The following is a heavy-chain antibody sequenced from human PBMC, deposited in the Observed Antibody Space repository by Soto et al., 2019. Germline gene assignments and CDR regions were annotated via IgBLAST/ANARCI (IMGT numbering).Heavy chain of an antibody. Sequence: ASVKVSCKASGGTFSSYAISWVRQAPGQGLEWMGGIIPIFGTASYTQRFQGRVTITADKSTTTVYMELSSLRSEDTAVYYCARDRDNSNWPNFDFWGQGTLVTVSS. CDR3: ARDRDNSNWPNFDF. CDR1: GGTFSSYA. V-gene: IGHV1-69*06. J-gene: IGHJ4*02. D-gene: IGHD6-13*01. CDR2: IIPIFGTA.